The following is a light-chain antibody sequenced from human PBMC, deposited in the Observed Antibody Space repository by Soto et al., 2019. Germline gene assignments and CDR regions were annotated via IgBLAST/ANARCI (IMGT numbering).Light chain of an antibody. CDR1: QAISTY. Sequence: DIQLTQSPSLLSASVGDRVTITFRASQAISTYLAWYQQTSGKAPKLLISAASTLQRGVPSRFRGSGSGTQFTLTISSLQPEDFATYYCQQANSFPLTFGGGTKVDIK. V-gene: IGKV1-9*01. J-gene: IGKJ4*01. CDR2: AAS. CDR3: QQANSFPLT.